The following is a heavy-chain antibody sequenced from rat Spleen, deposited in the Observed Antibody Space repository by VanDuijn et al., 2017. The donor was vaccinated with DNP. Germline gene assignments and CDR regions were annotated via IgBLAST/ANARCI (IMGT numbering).Heavy chain of an antibody. Sequence: EVQLVESGGGLVQPGRSLKLSCAASGFTFSKYGMAWVRQAPKKGLEWVASITTGGGHTYYRDSVKGRFTISRDNAKNTQYLRMDSLRSEDTATYYCARHRAIAAIWDYWGQGVMVTVSS. CDR2: ITTGGGHT. CDR1: GFTFSKYG. V-gene: IGHV5S13*01. D-gene: IGHD1-2*01. J-gene: IGHJ2*01. CDR3: ARHRAIAAIWDY.